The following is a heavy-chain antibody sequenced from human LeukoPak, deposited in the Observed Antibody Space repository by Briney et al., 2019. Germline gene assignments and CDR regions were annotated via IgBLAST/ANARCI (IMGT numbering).Heavy chain of an antibody. CDR2: IYYSGST. D-gene: IGHD6-6*01. CDR3: ARSREQLADFDY. Sequence: PSETLSLTCTVSGGSISSYYWSWIRQPPGKGLEWIGYIYYSGSTNYNPSLKSRVTISVDTSKNQFSLKLSSVTAADTAVYYCARSREQLADFDYWGQGTLVTVSS. J-gene: IGHJ4*02. CDR1: GGSISSYY. V-gene: IGHV4-59*01.